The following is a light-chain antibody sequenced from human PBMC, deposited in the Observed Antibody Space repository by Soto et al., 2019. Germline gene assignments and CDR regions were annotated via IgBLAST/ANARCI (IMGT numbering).Light chain of an antibody. CDR2: DVS. V-gene: IGLV2-11*01. J-gene: IGLJ1*01. CDR3: CSYAGSRYV. CDR1: SSDVGGYNY. Sequence: QSVLTQPRSVSGSPGQSVTISCTGTSSDVGGYNYVSWYRQHPGKAPKLMIYDVSQRPSGVPDRFSGSKSGNTASLTISGLQAEDEADYYCCSYAGSRYVFGTGTKLTVL.